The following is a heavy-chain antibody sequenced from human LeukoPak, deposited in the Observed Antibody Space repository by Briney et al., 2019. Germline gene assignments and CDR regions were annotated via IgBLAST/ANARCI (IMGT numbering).Heavy chain of an antibody. CDR3: ARDLPDSGILTAQDI. V-gene: IGHV3-30*03. J-gene: IGHJ3*02. D-gene: IGHD3-9*01. Sequence: GGSLRLSCAASGFTFSSYGMHWVRQAPGKGLEWVALISYDGSNKYYADSVKGRFTISRDNSKNTLYLQMNSLRAEDTAVYYCARDLPDSGILTAQDIWGQGTMVTVSS. CDR2: ISYDGSNK. CDR1: GFTFSSYG.